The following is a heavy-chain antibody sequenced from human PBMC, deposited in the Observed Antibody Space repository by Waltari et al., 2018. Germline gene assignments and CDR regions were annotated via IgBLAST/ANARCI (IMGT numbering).Heavy chain of an antibody. CDR2: ISSSSSYI. CDR1: GFTFISHS. J-gene: IGHJ5*02. D-gene: IGHD3-22*01. CDR3: ARDPSGYYSVASNWFDP. V-gene: IGHV3-21*01. Sequence: EVHLVESGGGLVKPGGSLRLSCAASGFTFISHSLNVVRQAPGKGLEWVSSISSSSSYIYYSDSVKGRFTISRDNAKNSLYLQMNSLRAEDTAVYYCARDPSGYYSVASNWFDPWGQGTLVTVSS.